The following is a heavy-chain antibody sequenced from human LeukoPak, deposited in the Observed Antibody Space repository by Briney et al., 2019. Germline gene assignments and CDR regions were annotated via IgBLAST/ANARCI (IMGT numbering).Heavy chain of an antibody. CDR2: INSDGRTT. J-gene: IGHJ4*02. V-gene: IGHV3-74*03. D-gene: IGHD1-26*01. Sequence: GSLRLSCAASGFTFSNSWMYWVRQAPGKGLVWVSRINSDGRTTQYADSVKGRFTISRDNGKNTLYLQMNSLRVEDTAVYYCARGPDHGGSYYHDWGQGTWSSSPQ. CDR3: ARGPDHGGSYYHD. CDR1: GFTFSNSW.